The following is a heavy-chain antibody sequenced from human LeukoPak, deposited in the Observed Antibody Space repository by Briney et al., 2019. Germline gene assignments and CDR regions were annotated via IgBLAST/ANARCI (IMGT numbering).Heavy chain of an antibody. CDR2: INWNGGST. D-gene: IGHD2-2*02. J-gene: IGHJ3*02. Sequence: PGGSLRLSCAASGFTFDDYGMSWVRQAPGKGLEWVSGINWNGGSTGYADSVKGRFTISRDNAKNSLYLQMNSLRAEDTALYYCARASRYCSSTSCYIRGAFDIWGQGTMVTVSS. CDR3: ARASRYCSSTSCYIRGAFDI. V-gene: IGHV3-20*04. CDR1: GFTFDDYG.